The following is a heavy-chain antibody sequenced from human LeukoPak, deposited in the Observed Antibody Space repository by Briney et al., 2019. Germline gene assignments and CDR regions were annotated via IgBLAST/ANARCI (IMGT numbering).Heavy chain of an antibody. Sequence: GGSLRLSCAASGFTFSSYGMHWVRQAPGKGLEWVANIKQDGSETYYADSVKGRFTISRDNAKNSLYLQMNSLRAEDTAVYYCARLHYDVLTGPFDYWGQGTLVTVSS. CDR1: GFTFSSYG. V-gene: IGHV3-7*03. J-gene: IGHJ4*02. CDR2: IKQDGSET. CDR3: ARLHYDVLTGPFDY. D-gene: IGHD3-9*01.